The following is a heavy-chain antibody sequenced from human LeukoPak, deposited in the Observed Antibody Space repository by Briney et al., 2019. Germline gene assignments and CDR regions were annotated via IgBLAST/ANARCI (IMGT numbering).Heavy chain of an antibody. D-gene: IGHD5-24*01. V-gene: IGHV4-59*11. Sequence: SETLSLTCSVSGGSITNHLWSWIRQPPGKGLEWIGYIYHSGITDYNPSLKSRVTISIDTSKNKFSLRLSSVTAADTAVYYCARDGGELATFTWFDPWGQGTLVTVSS. J-gene: IGHJ5*02. CDR2: IYHSGIT. CDR1: GGSITNHL. CDR3: ARDGGELATFTWFDP.